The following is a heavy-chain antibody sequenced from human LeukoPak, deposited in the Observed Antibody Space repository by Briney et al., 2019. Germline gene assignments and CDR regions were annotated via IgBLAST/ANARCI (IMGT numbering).Heavy chain of an antibody. CDR3: ARDMNNGLLPDY. CDR2: VHLGDSDL. V-gene: IGHV5-51*01. Sequence: GESLKISCKTSGYTFTDYWIGWVRQMHGKGLEWMGIVHLGDSDLRYNPSFEGQVTISADKSTTTAYLQWTSLKASDSAMYFCARDMNNGLLPDYWGQGTLVTVSS. J-gene: IGHJ4*02. D-gene: IGHD2-21*02. CDR1: GYTFTDYW.